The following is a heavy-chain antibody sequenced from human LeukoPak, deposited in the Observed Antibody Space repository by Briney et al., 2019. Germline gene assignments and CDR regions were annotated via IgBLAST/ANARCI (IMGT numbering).Heavy chain of an antibody. CDR2: IYYSGST. Sequence: SETLSLTCTVSGGSISSYYWSWIRQPPGKGLEWIGYIYYSGSTNYNPSLKSRVTISVDTSKNQFSLKLSSVTAADTVVYYCARRGSGWYEGAFDIWGQGTMVTVSS. CDR3: ARRGSGWYEGAFDI. D-gene: IGHD6-19*01. J-gene: IGHJ3*02. CDR1: GGSISSYY. V-gene: IGHV4-59*01.